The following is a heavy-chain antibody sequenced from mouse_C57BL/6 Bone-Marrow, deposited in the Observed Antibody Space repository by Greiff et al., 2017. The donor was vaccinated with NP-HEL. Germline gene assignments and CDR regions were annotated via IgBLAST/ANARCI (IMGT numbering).Heavy chain of an antibody. CDR3: ATDYYGSIYYAMDY. J-gene: IGHJ4*01. Sequence: VQLHQPGAELVKPGASVKLSCKASGYTFTSYWMHWVKQRPGRGLEWIGRIDPNSGGTKYNEKFKSKATLTVDKPASTAYMQLSSLTSEDSAVYYCATDYYGSIYYAMDYWGQGTSVTVSS. CDR2: IDPNSGGT. CDR1: GYTFTSYW. V-gene: IGHV1-72*01. D-gene: IGHD1-1*01.